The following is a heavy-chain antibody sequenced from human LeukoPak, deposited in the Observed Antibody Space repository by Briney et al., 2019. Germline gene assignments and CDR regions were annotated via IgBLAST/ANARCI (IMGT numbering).Heavy chain of an antibody. Sequence: PGGSLRLSCAASGFTFDDYAMHWVRQAPGKDLEWVSGISWNSGSIGYADSVKGRFTISRDNAKNSLYLQMNSLRAEDTALYYCAKDHSSGWQNDAFDIWGQGAMVTVSS. J-gene: IGHJ3*02. CDR2: ISWNSGSI. D-gene: IGHD6-19*01. CDR3: AKDHSSGWQNDAFDI. V-gene: IGHV3-9*01. CDR1: GFTFDDYA.